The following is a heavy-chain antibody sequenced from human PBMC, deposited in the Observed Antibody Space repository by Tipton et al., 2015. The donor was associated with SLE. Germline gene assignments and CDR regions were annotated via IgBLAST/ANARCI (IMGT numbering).Heavy chain of an antibody. D-gene: IGHD2/OR15-2a*01. V-gene: IGHV4-59*12. J-gene: IGHJ2*01. Sequence: TLSLTCTVSGASISTYSWSWIRQAPGKGLEWIGSIYYSGSTYYNPSLKSRVTISVDTSKNQFSLKLSSVTAADTAVYYCARVRNYFDLWGRGTLVTVSS. CDR3: ARVRNYFDL. CDR1: GASISTYS. CDR2: IYYSGST.